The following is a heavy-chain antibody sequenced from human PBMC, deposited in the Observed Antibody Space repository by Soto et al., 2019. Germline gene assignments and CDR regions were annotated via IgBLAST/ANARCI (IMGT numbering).Heavy chain of an antibody. CDR2: IKKDGSEK. Sequence: EVQLVESGGGLVQPGGSLRLSCAASGFTFSSYWMSWVRQAPGKGLEWVANIKKDGSEKYYVDSVKGRFTISRDNAKNSLYLQMNSLRAEDTAVYYCARASGRDYGDYLEYFQHWGQGTLVTVSS. CDR1: GFTFSSYW. J-gene: IGHJ1*01. CDR3: ARASGRDYGDYLEYFQH. V-gene: IGHV3-7*01. D-gene: IGHD4-17*01.